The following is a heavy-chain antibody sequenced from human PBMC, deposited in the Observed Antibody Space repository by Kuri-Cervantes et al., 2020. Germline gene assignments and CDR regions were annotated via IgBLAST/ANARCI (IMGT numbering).Heavy chain of an antibody. V-gene: IGHV4-39*07. Sequence: SETLSLTCTVSGGSISSSSYYWGWIRQPPGKGLEWIGSIYYSGSTYYNPSLKSRVTISVDTSKNQFSLKLSSVTAADTAVYYCARGPHYYLSYMDVWGKGTTVTVSS. CDR3: ARGPHYYLSYMDV. CDR2: IYYSGST. CDR1: GGSISSSSYY. J-gene: IGHJ6*03.